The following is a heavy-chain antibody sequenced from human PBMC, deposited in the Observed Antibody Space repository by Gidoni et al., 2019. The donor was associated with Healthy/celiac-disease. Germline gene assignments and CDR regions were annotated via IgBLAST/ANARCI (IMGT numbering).Heavy chain of an antibody. J-gene: IGHJ5*02. CDR2: IYHSGST. CDR1: GYSISSGYY. D-gene: IGHD6-6*01. V-gene: IGHV4-38-2*01. CDR3: ARAIAARNWFDP. Sequence: QVQLQESGPGLVKPSETLSLTCAVSGYSISSGYYWGWIRQPPGKGLEWIGSIYHSGSTYYNPSLKSRVTISVDTSKNQFSLKLSSVTAADTAVYYCARAIAARNWFDPWGQGTLVTVSS.